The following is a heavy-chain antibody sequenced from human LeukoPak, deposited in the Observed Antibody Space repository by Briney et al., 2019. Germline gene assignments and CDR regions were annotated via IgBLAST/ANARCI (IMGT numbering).Heavy chain of an antibody. CDR3: ARWRAGTTQSNRYHFDY. CDR1: GGTFSSYA. Sequence: ASVKVSCKASGGTFSSYAISWVRQAPGQGLEWMGGIIPIFGTANYAQKFQGRVTITTDESTSTAYMELSSLRSEDTAVYYCARWRAGTTQSNRYHFDYWGQGTLVTVSS. J-gene: IGHJ4*02. D-gene: IGHD1-7*01. CDR2: IIPIFGTA. V-gene: IGHV1-69*05.